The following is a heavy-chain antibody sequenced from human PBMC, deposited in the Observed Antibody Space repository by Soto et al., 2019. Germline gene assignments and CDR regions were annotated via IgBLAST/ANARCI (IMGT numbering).Heavy chain of an antibody. CDR2: INHRGST. D-gene: IGHD3-10*01. Sequence: SETLSLTCAVYGGSFSGYYWSWISQPPGKGLEWIGEINHRGSTNYNPSLKSRVTISVDTSKNQFSLKLTPVTAADTAVYYCSRGHEVRATFYYHYAMDVWGQGTTVTVSS. V-gene: IGHV4-34*01. CDR3: SRGHEVRATFYYHYAMDV. J-gene: IGHJ6*02. CDR1: GGSFSGYY.